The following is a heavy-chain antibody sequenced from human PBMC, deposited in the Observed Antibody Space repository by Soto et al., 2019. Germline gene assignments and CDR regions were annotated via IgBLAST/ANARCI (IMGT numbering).Heavy chain of an antibody. CDR3: AKDLKRDVVVVAATRANWFDP. D-gene: IGHD2-15*01. J-gene: IGHJ5*02. CDR1: GFTFSSYG. CDR2: ISYDGSNK. Sequence: QVQLVESGGGVVQPGRSLRLSCAASGFTFSSYGMHWVRQAPGKGLEWVAGISYDGSNKYYADSVKGRFTISKDNSKNALYLQMNSLRAEDTAVYYCAKDLKRDVVVVAATRANWFDPWGQGTLVTVSS. V-gene: IGHV3-30*18.